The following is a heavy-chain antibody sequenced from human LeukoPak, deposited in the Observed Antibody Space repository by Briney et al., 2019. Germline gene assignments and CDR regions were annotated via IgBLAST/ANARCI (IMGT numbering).Heavy chain of an antibody. D-gene: IGHD6-19*01. J-gene: IGHJ6*02. CDR1: GDSVSSNSAA. Sequence: SQTLSLTCAISGDSVSSNSAAWNWIRQSPSRGLEWLGRTYYRSKWYNDYAVSVKSRITINPDTSKNQFSLQLSSVTPEDTAVYYCAREKGGGWYGNYYYGMDVWGQGATVTVSS. CDR3: AREKGGGWYGNYYYGMDV. CDR2: TYYRSKWYN. V-gene: IGHV6-1*01.